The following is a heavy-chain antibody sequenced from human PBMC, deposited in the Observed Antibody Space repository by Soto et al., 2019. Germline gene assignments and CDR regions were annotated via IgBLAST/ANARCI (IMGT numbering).Heavy chain of an antibody. CDR1: GYTLTELS. CDR3: ATEHFARFSGSYRKLIGKRLRAFDI. J-gene: IGHJ3*02. V-gene: IGHV1-24*01. D-gene: IGHD1-26*01. CDR2: FDPEDGET. Sequence: ASVKVSCKVSGYTLTELSMHWVRQAPGKGLEWMGGFDPEDGETIYAQKFQGRVTMTEDTSTDTAYMELSSLRSEDTAVYYCATEHFARFSGSYRKLIGKRLRAFDIWGQGTMVTVSS.